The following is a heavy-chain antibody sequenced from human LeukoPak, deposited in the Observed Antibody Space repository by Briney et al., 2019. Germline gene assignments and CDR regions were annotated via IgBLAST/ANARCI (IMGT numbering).Heavy chain of an antibody. D-gene: IGHD2-8*02. CDR2: IWSDGSNE. CDR3: VTGGIATAGINY. Sequence: GGSLRLSCATAGFTFTDYGIHWVRQAPGKGPEWVTYIWSDGSNEHYADSVKGRFTISRDDSKSTVYLQMNSLRPEDTALYYCVTGGIATAGINYWGQGTLVTVSS. J-gene: IGHJ4*02. CDR1: GFTFTDYG. V-gene: IGHV3-30*02.